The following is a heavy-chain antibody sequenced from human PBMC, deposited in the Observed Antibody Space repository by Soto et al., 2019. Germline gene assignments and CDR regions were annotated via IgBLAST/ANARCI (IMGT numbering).Heavy chain of an antibody. D-gene: IGHD6-6*01. Sequence: HPGGSLRLSCAASGFTFTNYWMTWARQAPGKGLEWVANIKQDGSTKYYVDSVKGRFTISRDNAKNSLYLQINSLRAEDTAVYFCARIGYSSSSFDYWGQGTLVTVSS. CDR2: IKQDGSTK. J-gene: IGHJ4*02. CDR1: GFTFTNYW. V-gene: IGHV3-7*01. CDR3: ARIGYSSSSFDY.